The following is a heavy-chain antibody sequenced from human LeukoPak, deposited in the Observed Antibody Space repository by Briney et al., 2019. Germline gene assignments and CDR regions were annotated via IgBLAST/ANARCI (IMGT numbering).Heavy chain of an antibody. CDR2: ISSDSNTI. D-gene: IGHD4-17*01. CDR3: ARGLYGDHGGY. CDR1: GFTFSSYW. V-gene: IGHV3-48*01. Sequence: GGSLRLSCAASGFTFSSYWVSWVRQAPGKGLEWVSYISSDSNTIYYADSVKGRFTISRDNAKNSLYLQMNSLRAEDTAVYYCARGLYGDHGGYWGQGTLVTVSS. J-gene: IGHJ4*02.